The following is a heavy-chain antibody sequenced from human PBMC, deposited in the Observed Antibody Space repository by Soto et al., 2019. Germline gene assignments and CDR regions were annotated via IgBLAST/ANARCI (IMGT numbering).Heavy chain of an antibody. CDR3: ARNLYYYDSSGYTAHYYYYYGMDV. CDR1: GFAFSSYA. J-gene: IGHJ6*02. CDR2: ISGSGGST. Sequence: GGSLRLSCAASGFAFSSYAMSWVRQAPGKGLEWVSAISGSGGSTYYADSVKGRFTISRDNSKNKLYLQMNSMRAEDTTVYYCARNLYYYDSSGYTAHYYYYYGMDVWGQGTTVTVSS. V-gene: IGHV3-23*01. D-gene: IGHD3-22*01.